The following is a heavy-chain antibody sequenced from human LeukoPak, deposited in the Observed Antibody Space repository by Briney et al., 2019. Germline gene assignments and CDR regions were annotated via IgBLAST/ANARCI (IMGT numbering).Heavy chain of an antibody. D-gene: IGHD3-10*01. Sequence: ASVKVSCKASGYTFTSYYMHWVRQAPGQGLEWMGIINPSGGSTSYAQKFQGRVTTTRDTSTSTVYMELSSLRSEDTAVYYCARSGGDYYGSGSYSDWFDPWGQGTLVTVSS. CDR2: INPSGGST. J-gene: IGHJ5*02. CDR1: GYTFTSYY. V-gene: IGHV1-46*01. CDR3: ARSGGDYYGSGSYSDWFDP.